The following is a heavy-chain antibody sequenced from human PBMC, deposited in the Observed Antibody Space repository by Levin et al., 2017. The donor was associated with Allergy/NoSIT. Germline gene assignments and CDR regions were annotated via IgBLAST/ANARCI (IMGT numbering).Heavy chain of an antibody. Sequence: PGGSLRLSCAASGFTFSSYSMNWVRQAPGKGLEWVSYISSSSSTIYYADSVKGRFTISRDNAKNSLYLQMNSLRAEDTAVYYCASSPYYYDSSGYIDYWGQGTLVTVSS. J-gene: IGHJ4*02. CDR1: GFTFSSYS. CDR2: ISSSSSTI. D-gene: IGHD3-22*01. V-gene: IGHV3-48*01. CDR3: ASSPYYYDSSGYIDY.